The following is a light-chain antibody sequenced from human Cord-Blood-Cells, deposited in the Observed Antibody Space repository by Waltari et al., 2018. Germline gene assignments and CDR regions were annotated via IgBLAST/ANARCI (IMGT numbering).Light chain of an antibody. V-gene: IGKV3D-7*01. CDR1: QSVSSSY. Sequence: EIVLTQSPATLSSSPGERATLSCRASQSVSSSYLSWYQQKPGQAPRLLICGASTRATGIPARFSGSGSGTDFTLTISSLQPEDFAVYYCQQDYNLPYTFGQGTKLEIK. J-gene: IGKJ2*01. CDR2: GAS. CDR3: QQDYNLPYT.